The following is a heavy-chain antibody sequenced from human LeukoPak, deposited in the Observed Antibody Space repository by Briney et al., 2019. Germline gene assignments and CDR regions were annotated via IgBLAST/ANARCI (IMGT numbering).Heavy chain of an antibody. V-gene: IGHV4-38-2*02. CDR2: IYHSGST. CDR1: GYSISSGYY. CDR3: ARTYYYDSSGQDDAFDI. Sequence: SETLSLTCTVSGYSISSGYYWGWIRQPPGKGLEWIGSIYHSGSTYYNPSLKSRVTISVDTSKNQFSLKLSSVTAADTAVYYCARTYYYDSSGQDDAFDIWGQGTMVTVSS. J-gene: IGHJ3*02. D-gene: IGHD3-22*01.